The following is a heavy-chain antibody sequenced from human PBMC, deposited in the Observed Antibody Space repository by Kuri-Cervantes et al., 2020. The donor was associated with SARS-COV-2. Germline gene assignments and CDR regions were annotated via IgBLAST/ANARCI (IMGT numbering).Heavy chain of an antibody. CDR1: GYSISSGYY. J-gene: IGHJ5*02. Sequence: GSLRLSCAVSGYSISSGYYWGWIRQPPGKGLEWIGSIYHSGSTYYNPSLKSRVAISVDTSKNQFSLKLSSVTAADTAVYYCASQLLEEFDPWGQGTLVTVSS. CDR2: IYHSGST. V-gene: IGHV4-38-2*01. D-gene: IGHD2-2*01. CDR3: ASQLLEEFDP.